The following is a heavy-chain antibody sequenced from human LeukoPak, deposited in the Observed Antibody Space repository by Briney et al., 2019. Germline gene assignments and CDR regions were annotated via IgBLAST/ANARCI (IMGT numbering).Heavy chain of an antibody. CDR1: GGSISSSSYY. Sequence: PWETLSLTCTVSGGSISSSSYYWGWIRQPPGKGLEWIGSIYYSGSTYYNPSLKSRVTISVDTSKNQFSLKLSSVTAADTAVYYCASLIKDFWSGYYSDYWGQGTLVTVSS. CDR2: IYYSGST. CDR3: ASLIKDFWSGYYSDY. D-gene: IGHD3-3*01. V-gene: IGHV4-39*01. J-gene: IGHJ4*02.